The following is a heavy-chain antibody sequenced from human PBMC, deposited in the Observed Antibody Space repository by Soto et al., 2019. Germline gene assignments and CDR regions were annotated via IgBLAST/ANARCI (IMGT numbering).Heavy chain of an antibody. CDR3: ARGAYCGGDCYRY. V-gene: IGHV3-53*01. D-gene: IGHD2-21*02. CDR1: GFTVSSKY. J-gene: IGHJ4*02. CDR2: IYSGGST. Sequence: EVQLVESGGGLIQPGGSLRLSCAASGFTVSSKYMIWVRQAPGKGLEWVSVIYSGGSTYYADSVKGRFTISRDNPKNTLYLQMNSLRAEDTAVYYWARGAYCGGDCYRYWGQGTLVTVSS.